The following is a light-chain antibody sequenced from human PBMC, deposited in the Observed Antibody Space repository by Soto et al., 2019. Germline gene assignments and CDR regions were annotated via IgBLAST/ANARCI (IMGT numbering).Light chain of an antibody. Sequence: EIVMTHSPATLSVSPGERATLSCRASQSVSTNLAWYQQKPGQAPRLLIYGASTSATAIPARFSVSGFGTEFTLPVSSLQSEDFAVCFCQQYENWQYNCGDGTKLEIK. J-gene: IGKJ2*01. CDR3: QQYENWQYN. CDR1: QSVSTN. CDR2: GAS. V-gene: IGKV3-15*01.